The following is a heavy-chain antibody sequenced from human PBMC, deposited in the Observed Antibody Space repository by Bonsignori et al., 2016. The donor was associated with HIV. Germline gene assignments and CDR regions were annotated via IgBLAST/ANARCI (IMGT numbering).Heavy chain of an antibody. CDR3: TRDSAVAFDV. V-gene: IGHV3-72*01. D-gene: IGHD3-10*01. CDR1: GFSFSAHY. CDR2: VKDKGKNYAA. Sequence: GESLKISCETSGFSFSAHYMDWVRQAPGKGLEWVGRVKDKGKNYAAQYAASVKGRFTISRDDSKNSLSLQMSNLKTEDTAVYFCTRDSAVAFDVWGQGTTVTVSS. J-gene: IGHJ3*01.